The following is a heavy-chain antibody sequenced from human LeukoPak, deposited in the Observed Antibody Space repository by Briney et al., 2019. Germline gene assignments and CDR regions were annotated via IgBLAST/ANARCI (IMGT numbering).Heavy chain of an antibody. CDR3: ASGTFSSSSVFFS. CDR1: GFTFSSYS. Sequence: GGSLRLSCAASGFTFSSYSMIWVRQAPGKGLEWVSSISSSSSYIYYADSVKGRFTISRDNAKNSLYLQMNSLRAEDTAVYYCASGTFSSSSVFFSWVQGTLVTVSS. J-gene: IGHJ4*02. CDR2: ISSSSSYI. V-gene: IGHV3-21*01. D-gene: IGHD6-6*01.